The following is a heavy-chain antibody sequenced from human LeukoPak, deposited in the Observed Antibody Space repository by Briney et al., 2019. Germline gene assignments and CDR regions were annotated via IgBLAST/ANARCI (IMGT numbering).Heavy chain of an antibody. D-gene: IGHD2-21*01. Sequence: PSQTLSLTCTVSGGSISRGGYYWSWIPQHPGKGLEWIGYIDNSGSAYYNPSLKSRVTISVDTSQNQFSLKLSSVTAADTAVYYCARDLAGHNPWGQGTLVIVSS. J-gene: IGHJ5*02. CDR1: GGSISRGGYY. V-gene: IGHV4-31*03. CDR2: IDNSGSA. CDR3: ARDLAGHNP.